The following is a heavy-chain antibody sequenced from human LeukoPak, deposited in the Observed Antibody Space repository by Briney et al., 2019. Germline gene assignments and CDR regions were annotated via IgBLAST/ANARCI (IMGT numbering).Heavy chain of an antibody. J-gene: IGHJ4*02. Sequence: SETLSLTCTVSGDSISNFYWSWIRQPPGKGLEWIGYIYYSGSTNYNPSLKSRVTISVDTSKNQFSLKLSSVTAADTAVYYCARDSYYYDSSGYYYLFDYWGQGTLVTVSS. CDR1: GDSISNFY. V-gene: IGHV4-59*01. CDR3: ARDSYYYDSSGYYYLFDY. D-gene: IGHD3-22*01. CDR2: IYYSGST.